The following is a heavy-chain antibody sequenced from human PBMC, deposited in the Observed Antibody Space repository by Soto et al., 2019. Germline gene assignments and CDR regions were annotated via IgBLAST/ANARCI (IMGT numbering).Heavy chain of an antibody. CDR2: IFPVDSDT. D-gene: IGHD2-15*01. CDR1: GYSFSNYW. J-gene: IGHJ4*02. V-gene: IGHV5-51*01. Sequence: PGESLKISCKGSGYSFSNYWIAWVRQMPGKGLEWMGIIFPVDSDTKYSPSFQGQVTISADKSISTAYLQWSSLKASDTAMYYCASSVVVPSTMNYFDYWGQGSLVTVSS. CDR3: ASSVVVPSTMNYFDY.